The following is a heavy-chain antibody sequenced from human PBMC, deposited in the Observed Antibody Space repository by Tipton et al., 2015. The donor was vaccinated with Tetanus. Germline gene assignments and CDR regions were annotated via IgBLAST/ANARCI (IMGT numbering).Heavy chain of an antibody. Sequence: TLSLTCIVSGGSLRSSDYYGAWVRQSPLKGLEWIGSVSYSGRTYYNPSLKSRVTMSVDTSKKDFSVRLTSVTAADTAVYYCARLREIVSRSGWAFYYWGQGILVTVAS. V-gene: IGHV4-39*02. D-gene: IGHD5/OR15-5a*01. J-gene: IGHJ4*02. CDR2: VSYSGRT. CDR3: ARLREIVSRSGWAFYY. CDR1: GGSLRSSDYY.